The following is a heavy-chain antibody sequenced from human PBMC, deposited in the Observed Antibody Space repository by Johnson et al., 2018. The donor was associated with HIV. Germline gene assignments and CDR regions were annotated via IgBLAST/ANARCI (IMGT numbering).Heavy chain of an antibody. CDR1: GFTFSNAW. Sequence: VQVVESGGGLVKPGGSLRLSCAASGFTFSNAWMSWVRQAPGKGLEWVGRIKSKTDGGTTDYAAPVKGRFTISRDDSKNTLYLQMNSLKTEDTAVYYCTTKDYYDSSGPLDIWGQGTMVTVSS. D-gene: IGHD3-22*01. V-gene: IGHV3-15*01. CDR2: IKSKTDGGTT. CDR3: TTKDYYDSSGPLDI. J-gene: IGHJ3*02.